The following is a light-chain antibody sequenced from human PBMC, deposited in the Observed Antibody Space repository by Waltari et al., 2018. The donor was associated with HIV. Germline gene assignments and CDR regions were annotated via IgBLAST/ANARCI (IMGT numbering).Light chain of an antibody. Sequence: QSVLTQPPSASGTPGQRITISCSGSSSNIGSNYVYWYQQLPGTAPKLLIYRNNPRPSGVPDRFSGSKSVTSASLAISGLRSDDEADYYCATWDDTLSGHVVFGGGTKLNVL. CDR2: RNN. V-gene: IGLV1-47*01. CDR1: SSNIGSNY. CDR3: ATWDDTLSGHVV. J-gene: IGLJ2*01.